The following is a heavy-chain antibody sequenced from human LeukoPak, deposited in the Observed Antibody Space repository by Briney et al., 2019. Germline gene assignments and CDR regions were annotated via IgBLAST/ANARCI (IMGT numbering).Heavy chain of an antibody. CDR3: ARQESGGWPRRGYFQH. J-gene: IGHJ1*01. V-gene: IGHV1-18*04. D-gene: IGHD5-12*01. Sequence: ASVKVSCKASEYTFTGYYMHWVRQAPGQGLEWMGWISAYNGNTNYAQKLQGRVTMTTDTSASTAYMELRSLRSDDTAVYYCARQESGGWPRRGYFQHWGQGTLVTVSS. CDR1: EYTFTGYY. CDR2: ISAYNGNT.